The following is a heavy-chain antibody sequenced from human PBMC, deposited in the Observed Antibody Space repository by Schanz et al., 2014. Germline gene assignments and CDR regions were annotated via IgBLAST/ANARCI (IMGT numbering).Heavy chain of an antibody. J-gene: IGHJ4*02. CDR1: GFSLDIFA. Sequence: VRLVESGGGLVQPGGSLRLSCAASGFSLDIFAVSWVRQAPGKGLEWVSSFNDGGVNKYYADSVKGRFTISSDNSKSTLYLQMSSLRAEDTAVYYCAKSQGSSFDSWGQGTLVTVSS. D-gene: IGHD6-13*01. CDR3: AKSQGSSFDS. V-gene: IGHV3-23*04. CDR2: FNDGGVNK.